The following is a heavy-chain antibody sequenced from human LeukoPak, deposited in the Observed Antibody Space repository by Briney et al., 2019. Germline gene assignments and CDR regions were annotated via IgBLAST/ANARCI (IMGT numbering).Heavy chain of an antibody. V-gene: IGHV4-39*01. J-gene: IGHJ4*02. CDR3: ARRDYDYVWGTYRRYRPFDY. D-gene: IGHD3-16*02. Sequence: SETLSLTCTVSGASISSSSHYWGWIRQPPGKGLEWIGSIDYSGSTNYNPSLKSRVTISVDTSKNQFSLRLSSVTAADTAVYYCARRDYDYVWGTYRRYRPFDYWGQGTLVTVSS. CDR2: IDYSGST. CDR1: GASISSSSHY.